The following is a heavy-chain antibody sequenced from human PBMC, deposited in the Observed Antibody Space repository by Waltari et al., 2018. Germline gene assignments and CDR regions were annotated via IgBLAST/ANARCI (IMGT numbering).Heavy chain of an antibody. J-gene: IGHJ4*02. Sequence: EVQLVEAGGGLVQPGGSLRLSCPASGFTFNYYWVHWVRQAPGKGLEWLANIKGDGSMTYYSDSVRGRFTISRDNAKNSVFLQMNSLTAEDTAVYYCWANDYWGQGTLVTVSS. CDR1: GFTFNYYW. CDR2: IKGDGSMT. CDR3: WANDY. V-gene: IGHV3-7*01.